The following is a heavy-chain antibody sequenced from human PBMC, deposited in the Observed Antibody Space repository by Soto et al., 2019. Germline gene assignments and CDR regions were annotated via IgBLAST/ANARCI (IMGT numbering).Heavy chain of an antibody. CDR3: AKDRGSGGIVTGTPDS. J-gene: IGHJ4*02. D-gene: IGHD3-9*01. CDR2: LSAGGST. Sequence: LRLSCAVSGLTLSSSAMTWVRQAPGKGLEWVSTLSAGGSTYYAASVKGRFTISRNSSENSLYLQMGSLKAEDTAVYFCAKDRGSGGIVTGTPDSWGPGTQVTVSS. V-gene: IGHV3-23*01. CDR1: GLTLSSSA.